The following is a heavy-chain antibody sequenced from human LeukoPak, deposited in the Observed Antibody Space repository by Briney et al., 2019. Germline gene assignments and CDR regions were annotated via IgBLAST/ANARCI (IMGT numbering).Heavy chain of an antibody. V-gene: IGHV3-21*01. D-gene: IGHD6-13*01. CDR2: ISRSSSYI. CDR1: GFTFSTYS. Sequence: IPGRSLRLSCAASGFTFSTYSMNWVHQAPGKGLEWVSSISRSSSYIYYADSVKGRFTISRDNSKNTLYLQMNSLRAEDTAVYYCAKESRIAAAGTRAEYFQHWGQGTLVTVSS. J-gene: IGHJ1*01. CDR3: AKESRIAAAGTRAEYFQH.